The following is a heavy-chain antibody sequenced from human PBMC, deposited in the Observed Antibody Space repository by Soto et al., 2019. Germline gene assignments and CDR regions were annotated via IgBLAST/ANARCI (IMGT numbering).Heavy chain of an antibody. V-gene: IGHV3-23*01. CDR3: AKPARGWYSETDY. CDR1: GGSISSGDYY. Sequence: ETLSLTCTVSGGSISSGDYYWSWIRQAPGKGLEWVSAISGSGGSTYYADSVKGRFTISRDNSKNTLYLQMNSLRAEDTAVYYCAKPARGWYSETDYWGQGTLVTVSS. D-gene: IGHD6-19*01. J-gene: IGHJ4*02. CDR2: ISGSGGST.